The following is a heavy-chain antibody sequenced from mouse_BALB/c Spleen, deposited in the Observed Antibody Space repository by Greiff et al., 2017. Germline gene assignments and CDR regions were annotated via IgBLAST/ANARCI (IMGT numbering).Heavy chain of an antibody. V-gene: IGHV1S22*01. J-gene: IGHJ4*01. D-gene: IGHD2-10*02. CDR1: GYTFTSYW. CDR3: ARKGYEMDY. Sequence: LQQPGSELVRPGASVKLSCKASGYTFTSYWMHWVKQRPGQGLEWIGNIYPGSGSTNYDEKFKSKATLTVDTSSSTAYMQLSSLTSEDSAVYYCARKGYEMDYWGQGTSVTVSS. CDR2: IYPGSGST.